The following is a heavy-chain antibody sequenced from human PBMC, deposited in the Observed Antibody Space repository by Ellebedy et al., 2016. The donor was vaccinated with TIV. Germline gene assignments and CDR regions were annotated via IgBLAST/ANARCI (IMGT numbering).Heavy chain of an antibody. CDR1: GFTFSSYA. V-gene: IGHV3-66*01. CDR3: ARKAQDGSFDY. Sequence: PGGSLRLSCAASGFTFSSYAMSWVRQAPGKGLEWVSVIYSGGSTYYADSVKGRFTISRDNSKNTLYLQMNSLRAEDTAVYYCARKAQDGSFDYWGQGTLVTVSS. J-gene: IGHJ4*02. CDR2: IYSGGST.